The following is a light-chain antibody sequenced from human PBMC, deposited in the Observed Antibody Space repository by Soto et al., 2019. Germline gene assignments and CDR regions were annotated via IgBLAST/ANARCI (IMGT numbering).Light chain of an antibody. CDR2: GNS. Sequence: QSVLTQPRTESGSRGQRVNIYCTGSSSNIGAGYDVHWYQQLPGTAPKLLIYGNSNRPSGVPDRFSGSKSGTSASLAITVLHADDDADYYCQSYDRTRCGTCVCGARTKVAVL. CDR3: QSYDRTRCGTCV. CDR1: SSNIGAGYD. V-gene: IGLV1-40*01. J-gene: IGLJ1*01.